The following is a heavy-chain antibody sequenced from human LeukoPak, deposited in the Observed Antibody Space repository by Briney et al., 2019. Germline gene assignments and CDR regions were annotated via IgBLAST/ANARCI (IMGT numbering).Heavy chain of an antibody. Sequence: SETLSLTWTVSGGSIYSTTFYWGWIRQPPGKGLEWIGSMYYDGSTYHNPSLKSRVTISVDTSNNQFSLKLTSVTAADTAVYFCARRSDSGSDDGEDYFDYWGQGTLVTVSS. V-gene: IGHV4-39*01. CDR3: ARRSDSGSDDGEDYFDY. J-gene: IGHJ4*02. D-gene: IGHD1-26*01. CDR2: MYYDGST. CDR1: GGSIYSTTFY.